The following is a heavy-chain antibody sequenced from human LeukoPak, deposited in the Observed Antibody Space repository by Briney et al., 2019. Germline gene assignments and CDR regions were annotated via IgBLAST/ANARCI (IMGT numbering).Heavy chain of an antibody. J-gene: IGHJ6*04. V-gene: IGHV4-34*01. CDR2: GYHTESP. D-gene: IGHD3-3*01. Sequence: SETLSLPCSVYGRSFRGYYWRWLRQSPEKGLEWIAQGYHTESPNYNPALVSHVTISLDSSKSQCSLKLTSVTAAVTAVYYCARDDFGVALGGVCGIGTTVTASS. CDR1: GRSFRGYY. CDR3: ARDDFGVALGGV.